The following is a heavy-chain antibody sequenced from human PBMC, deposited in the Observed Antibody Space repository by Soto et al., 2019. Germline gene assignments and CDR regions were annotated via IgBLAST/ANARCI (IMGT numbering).Heavy chain of an antibody. D-gene: IGHD3-22*01. Sequence: QVQLQESGPGLVKPSQTLSLTCTVSGGSISSGGYYWSWIRQHPGKGLEWIGYIYYSGSTYYNSSLQSRVTXSXDXXKNQFSLKLSSVTAADTAVYYCARVWDSSGPTFHYWGQGTLVTVSS. J-gene: IGHJ4*02. CDR3: ARVWDSSGPTFHY. CDR1: GGSISSGGYY. CDR2: IYYSGST. V-gene: IGHV4-31*03.